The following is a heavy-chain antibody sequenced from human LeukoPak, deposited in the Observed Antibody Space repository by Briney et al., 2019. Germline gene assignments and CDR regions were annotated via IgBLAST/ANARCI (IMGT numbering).Heavy chain of an antibody. CDR3: ARDGDELERRRFDY. J-gene: IGHJ4*02. V-gene: IGHV1-69*13. CDR2: IIPIFGTA. Sequence: SVKVSCKASGGTFSSYAISWVRQAPGQGLEWMGGIIPIFGTANYAQKFQGRVTVTADESTSTAYMELSSLRSEDTAVYYCARDGDELERRRFDYWGQGTLVTVSS. D-gene: IGHD1-1*01. CDR1: GGTFSSYA.